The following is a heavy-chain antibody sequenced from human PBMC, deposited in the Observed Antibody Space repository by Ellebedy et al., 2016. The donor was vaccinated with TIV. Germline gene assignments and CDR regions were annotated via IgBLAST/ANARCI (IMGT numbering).Heavy chain of an antibody. CDR3: ARDYWGY. CDR1: GFSFSTYW. D-gene: IGHD3-16*01. J-gene: IGHJ4*02. CDR2: INTDGTIT. V-gene: IGHV3-74*01. Sequence: RGSLRLSCAASGFSFSTYWMFWVRQAPGKGLVWVSRINTDGTITDYADSVKGRFTISRDNAKNTLYLQMNSLRADDTAVYYCARDYWGYWGQGTLVTVSS.